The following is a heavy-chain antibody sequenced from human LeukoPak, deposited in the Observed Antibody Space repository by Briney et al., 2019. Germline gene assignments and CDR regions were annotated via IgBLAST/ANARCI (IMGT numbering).Heavy chain of an antibody. CDR3: ARTTYYYDSSGYLRY. V-gene: IGHV4-61*02. CDR2: IYTSGST. J-gene: IGHJ4*02. Sequence: SETLSLTCTVSGNSISSGDYYWSWIRQPAGKGLEWIGRIYTSGSTNYNPSLKSRVTISVDTSKNQFSLKLSSVTAADTAVYYCARTTYYYDSSGYLRYWGQGTLVTVSS. D-gene: IGHD3-22*01. CDR1: GNSISSGDYY.